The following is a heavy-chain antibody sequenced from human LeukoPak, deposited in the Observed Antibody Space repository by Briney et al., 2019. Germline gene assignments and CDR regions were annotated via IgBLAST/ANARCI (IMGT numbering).Heavy chain of an antibody. Sequence: GASVKVSCKASGYTFTGKYLHWVRQAPGQGLEWMGSINPNRGGTDYAQKFQGRVTMTRDTSISTAYMELSRLRSDDTAVYYCARDLNIGGILTGEETELDPWGQGTLVTVSS. V-gene: IGHV1-2*02. CDR1: GYTFTGKY. CDR2: INPNRGGT. D-gene: IGHD3-9*01. J-gene: IGHJ5*02. CDR3: ARDLNIGGILTGEETELDP.